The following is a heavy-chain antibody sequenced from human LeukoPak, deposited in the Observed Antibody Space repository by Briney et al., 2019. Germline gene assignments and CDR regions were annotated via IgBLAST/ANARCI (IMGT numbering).Heavy chain of an antibody. D-gene: IGHD3-16*01. V-gene: IGHV1-18*01. J-gene: IGHJ4*02. CDR1: GYTFTSYG. CDR3: ARDSGGRGHFDF. CDR2: IGPNNGNT. Sequence: ASVKVSCKASGYTFTSYGISWVRQAPGQGLEWMGWIGPNNGNTNYAQNLQGRVTMTTDTSTGTAYMELRSLRSDDTAAYLCARDSGGRGHFDFWGQGTLVTVSS.